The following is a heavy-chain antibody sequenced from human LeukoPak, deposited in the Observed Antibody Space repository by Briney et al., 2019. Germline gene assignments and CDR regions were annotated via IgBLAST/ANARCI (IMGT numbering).Heavy chain of an antibody. CDR2: IYYSGST. D-gene: IGHD2-2*01. CDR3: ARLNCSSTSCYQDY. V-gene: IGHV4-31*03. Sequence: SETLSLTCTVSGGSISSGGYYWSWIRQHPGKGLEWIGYIYYSGSTYYNPSLKSRVTISVDTSKNQFSLKLSSVTAADTAVYYYARLNCSSTSCYQDYWGQGTLVTVSS. J-gene: IGHJ4*02. CDR1: GGSISSGGYY.